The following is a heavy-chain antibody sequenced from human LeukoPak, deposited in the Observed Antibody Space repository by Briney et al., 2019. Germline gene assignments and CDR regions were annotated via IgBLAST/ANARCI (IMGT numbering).Heavy chain of an antibody. CDR2: IYYTGGT. V-gene: IGHV4-59*12. Sequence: SETLSLTCTVSGGSISPFYWNWIRQPPGKGLEWIGYIYYTGGTSYSPSLNSRATISVDTSKNQISLKLNSVTAADTAVYYCARGGIVVANTGAFDIWGQGTMVPVSS. D-gene: IGHD3-22*01. CDR3: ARGGIVVANTGAFDI. CDR1: GGSISPFY. J-gene: IGHJ3*02.